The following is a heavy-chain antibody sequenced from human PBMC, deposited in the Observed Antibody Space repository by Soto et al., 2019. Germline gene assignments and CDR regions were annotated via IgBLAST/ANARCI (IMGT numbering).Heavy chain of an antibody. CDR2: IIPIFGTA. V-gene: IGHV1-69*01. J-gene: IGHJ6*02. Sequence: QVQLVQSGAEVQKPGSSVKVSCKASGGTFSSYAISWVRQAPGQGLEWMGGIIPIFGTANYAQKFPGRVTITADESTSTAYTELSSLRSEDTAVYYCARWRPTGSGYYYYGMDVWGQGTTVTVSS. CDR1: GGTFSSYA. D-gene: IGHD4-4*01. CDR3: ARWRPTGSGYYYYGMDV.